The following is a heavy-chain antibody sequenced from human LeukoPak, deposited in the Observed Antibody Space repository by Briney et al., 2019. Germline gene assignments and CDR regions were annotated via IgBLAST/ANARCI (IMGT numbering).Heavy chain of an antibody. J-gene: IGHJ5*02. CDR2: INHSGST. CDR1: GGSFSGYY. CDR3: ARDYGDYDWFDP. Sequence: SETLSLTCAVYGGSFSGYYWSWIRQPPGKGLEWIGEINHSGSTNYNPSLKSRVTISVDTSKNQFSLKLSSVTAADTAVYYCARDYGDYDWFDPWGQGTLVTVSS. D-gene: IGHD4-17*01. V-gene: IGHV4-34*01.